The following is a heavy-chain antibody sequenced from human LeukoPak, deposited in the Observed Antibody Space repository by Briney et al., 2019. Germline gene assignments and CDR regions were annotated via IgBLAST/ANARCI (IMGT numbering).Heavy chain of an antibody. Sequence: GGSLRLSCAASGFTFSGYEMNWVRQAPGKGLEWVSYISSSSSYTNYADSVKGRFTISRDNAKNSLYLQMNSLRAEDTAVYYCARCGRYSSGWYLGSFDYWGQGTLVTVSS. CDR3: ARCGRYSSGWYLGSFDY. CDR2: ISSSSSYT. CDR1: GFTFSGYE. D-gene: IGHD6-19*01. V-gene: IGHV3-11*03. J-gene: IGHJ4*02.